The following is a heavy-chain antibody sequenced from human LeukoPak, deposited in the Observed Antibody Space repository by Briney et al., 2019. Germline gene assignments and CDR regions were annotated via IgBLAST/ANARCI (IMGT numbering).Heavy chain of an antibody. D-gene: IGHD2-2*01. Sequence: ASLKVSRKDSVYTSTGNSLHSGSPAPRQRLEWVGCITPKSSVTNYAQKFQGRVTMTRDTSISTAYMDLSRLNVDDTAVYYCARVGHPTDIVLVPAAHSDLGTFDHWGQGTLVTVSS. CDR1: VYTSTGNS. V-gene: IGHV1-2*02. CDR3: ARVGHPTDIVLVPAAHSDLGTFDH. CDR2: ITPKSSVT. J-gene: IGHJ4*02.